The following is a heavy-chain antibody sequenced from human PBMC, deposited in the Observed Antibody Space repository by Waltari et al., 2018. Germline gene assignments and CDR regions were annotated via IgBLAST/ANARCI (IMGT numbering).Heavy chain of an antibody. CDR2: IIPIFGTA. V-gene: IGHV1-69*05. J-gene: IGHJ4*02. D-gene: IGHD5-12*01. Sequence: QVQLVQSGAAVQKPVSSVTVSCKASGGTFSSYAISCLRQAPGQGLEWMGGIIPIFGTANYAQKFQGRVTITTDESTSTAYMELSSLRSEDTAVYYCASLYSGYEKVSHYWGQGTLVTVSS. CDR1: GGTFSSYA. CDR3: ASLYSGYEKVSHY.